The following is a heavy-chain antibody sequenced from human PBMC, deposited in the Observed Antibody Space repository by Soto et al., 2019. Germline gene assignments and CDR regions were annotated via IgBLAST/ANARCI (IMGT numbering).Heavy chain of an antibody. V-gene: IGHV3-23*01. CDR3: AKGNRLPYCIGGSCYKHPPAEY. J-gene: IGHJ4*02. Sequence: GGSLRLSCASSVFTFSSYAMSCVRHSPGKWLEWVSAISGSGGSTYYADSVKGRFTISRDNSKNTLYLQMNSLRAEDTAVYYCAKGNRLPYCIGGSCYKHPPAEYWGQGTPVNVSS. CDR2: ISGSGGST. D-gene: IGHD2-15*01. CDR1: VFTFSSYA.